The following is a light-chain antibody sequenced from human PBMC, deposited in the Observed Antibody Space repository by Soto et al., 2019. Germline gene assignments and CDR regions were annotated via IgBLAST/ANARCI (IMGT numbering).Light chain of an antibody. CDR3: QQYET. V-gene: IGKV1-5*03. CDR1: QSISRW. CDR2: KAS. J-gene: IGKJ1*01. Sequence: DMPMTQSPSTLYASVGDRVTITCRASQSISRWLAWYQQKPGKAPKLLNYKASILESGVPSRFSGSGSGTEFTLTISSLQPDDSASYYCQQYETFGQGTKVEIK.